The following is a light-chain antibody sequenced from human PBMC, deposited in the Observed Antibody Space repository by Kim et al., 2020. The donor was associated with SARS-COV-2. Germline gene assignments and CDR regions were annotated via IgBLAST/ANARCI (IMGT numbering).Light chain of an antibody. Sequence: SSELTQDPAVSVALGQTVRITCQGDSLRSYYASWYQQKPGQAPVLVIYGKNNRPSGIPDRFSGSSSGNTASLTITGAQAEDEADYYCNSRDSSGNHYVFGTGTKVPAL. CDR3: NSRDSSGNHYV. CDR1: SLRSYY. CDR2: GKN. V-gene: IGLV3-19*01. J-gene: IGLJ1*01.